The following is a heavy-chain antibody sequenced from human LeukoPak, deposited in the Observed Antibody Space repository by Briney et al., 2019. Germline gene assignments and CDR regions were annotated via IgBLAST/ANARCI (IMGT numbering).Heavy chain of an antibody. J-gene: IGHJ4*02. CDR1: GFTFSSYA. V-gene: IGHV3-23*01. CDR2: ISGSGGST. Sequence: SGGSLRLSCAASGFTFSSYAMSWVRQAPGKGLEWVSAISGSGGSTYYADSVKGRFTISRDNSKNTLYLQMNSLRAEDTAVYYCAKRPRSGGYGPFDYWGQGTLVTVSS. CDR3: AKRPRSGGYGPFDY. D-gene: IGHD1-26*01.